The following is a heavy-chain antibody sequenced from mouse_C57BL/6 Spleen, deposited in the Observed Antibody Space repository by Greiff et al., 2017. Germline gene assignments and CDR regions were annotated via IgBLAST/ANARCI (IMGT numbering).Heavy chain of an antibody. Sequence: EVQLVESGEGLVKPGGSLKLSCAASGFTFSSYAMSWVRQTPEKRLEWVAYISSGGDYIYYADTVKGRFTISRDNARNTLYLQMSSLKSEDTAMYYCTRDKQDYPYFDYWGQGTTLTVSS. V-gene: IGHV5-9-1*02. D-gene: IGHD2-4*01. CDR1: GFTFSSYA. J-gene: IGHJ2*01. CDR2: ISSGGDYI. CDR3: TRDKQDYPYFDY.